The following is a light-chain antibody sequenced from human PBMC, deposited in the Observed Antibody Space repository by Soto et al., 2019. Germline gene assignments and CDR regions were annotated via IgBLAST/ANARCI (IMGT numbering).Light chain of an antibody. J-gene: IGKJ5*01. CDR1: QSVCSSY. Sequence: EIVLTQSPGTLSLSPGERATLSCRSSQSVCSSYLAWYQQKPGQAPRLLIDGASSRATRIQDSFSGSGSGTEFTLTISSLQSEDFAVYYCQQYHKRPITVGQGTRLDIK. CDR2: GAS. CDR3: QQYHKRPIT. V-gene: IGKV3-20*01.